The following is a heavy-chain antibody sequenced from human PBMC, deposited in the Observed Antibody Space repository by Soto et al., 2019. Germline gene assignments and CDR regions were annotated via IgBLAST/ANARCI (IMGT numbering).Heavy chain of an antibody. J-gene: IGHJ6*02. CDR3: ARDFAHYYDSSGYYLLPAFYGMDV. D-gene: IGHD3-22*01. CDR1: GFTFSSYW. V-gene: IGHV3-7*01. CDR2: IKQDGSEK. Sequence: PGGSLRLSCAASGFTFSSYWMSWVRQAPGKGLEWVANIKQDGSEKYYVDSVKGRFTISRDNAKNSLYLQMNSLRAEDTAVYYCARDFAHYYDSSGYYLLPAFYGMDVWGQGTTVTVS.